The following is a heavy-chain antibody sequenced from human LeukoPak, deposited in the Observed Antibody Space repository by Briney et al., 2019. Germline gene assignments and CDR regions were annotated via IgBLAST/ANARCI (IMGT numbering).Heavy chain of an antibody. CDR3: ARVHSSSWYYYYMDV. D-gene: IGHD6-13*01. Sequence: ASVKVSCKASGYTFTSYGISWVRQAPGQGLEWMGWINPNSGGTNYAQKFQGRVTMTRDTSISTAYMELSRLRSDDTAVYYCARVHSSSWYYYYMDVWGKGTTVTVSS. CDR2: INPNSGGT. CDR1: GYTFTSYG. V-gene: IGHV1-2*02. J-gene: IGHJ6*03.